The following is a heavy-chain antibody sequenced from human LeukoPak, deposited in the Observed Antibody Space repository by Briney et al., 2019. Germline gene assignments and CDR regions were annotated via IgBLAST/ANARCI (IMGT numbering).Heavy chain of an antibody. J-gene: IGHJ4*02. CDR3: VTGPTREWEVGPDY. CDR2: INHSGST. CDR1: GGLFSGSY. Sequence: SETLSLTCAIYGGLFSGSYWTWIRQPTGKGLEWIGEINHSGSTKYNPSLKSRVTISADTSKNQFSLNLSSVTAADTAVYYCVTGPTREWEVGPDYWGQGTLVTVSS. V-gene: IGHV4-34*01. D-gene: IGHD1-26*01.